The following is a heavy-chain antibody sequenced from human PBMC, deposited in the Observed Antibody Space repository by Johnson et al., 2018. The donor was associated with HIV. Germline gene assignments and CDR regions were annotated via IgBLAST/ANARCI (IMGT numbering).Heavy chain of an antibody. CDR2: IYSGGST. CDR1: GFTVSSNY. Sequence: VQLVESGGGLIQPEGSLRLSCAASGFTVSSNYMSWVRQAPGNGLEWVSVIYSGGSTYYADSVKGRFTISRDNSKNTLYLQMSSLRAEDTAVYYCARVITEGGTRWAFDIWGQGTMVTVSS. D-gene: IGHD6-13*01. V-gene: IGHV3-53*01. CDR3: ARVITEGGTRWAFDI. J-gene: IGHJ3*02.